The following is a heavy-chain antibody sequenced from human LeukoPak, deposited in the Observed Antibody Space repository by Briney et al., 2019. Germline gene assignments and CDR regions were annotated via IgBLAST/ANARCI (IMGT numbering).Heavy chain of an antibody. CDR3: ARGKPIVVVVAATRWFDP. D-gene: IGHD2-15*01. CDR2: INHSGST. J-gene: IGHJ5*02. Sequence: SETLSLTCAVYSGSFSGYYWRWIRQPPGKGLEWIGEINHSGSTNYNPSLKSRVTISVDTSKNQFSLKLSSVTAADTAVYYCARGKPIVVVVAATRWFDPWGQGTLVTVSS. CDR1: SGSFSGYY. V-gene: IGHV4-34*01.